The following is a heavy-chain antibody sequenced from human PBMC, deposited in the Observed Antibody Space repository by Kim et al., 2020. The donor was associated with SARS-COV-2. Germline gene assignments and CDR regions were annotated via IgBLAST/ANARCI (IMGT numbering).Heavy chain of an antibody. D-gene: IGHD3-10*01. J-gene: IGHJ6*02. V-gene: IGHV3-30*04. Sequence: GGSLRLSCAASGFTFSSYAMHWVRQAPGKGLEWVAVISYDGSNKYYADSVKGRFTISRDNSKNTLYLQMNSLRAEDTAVYYCARDGENYYGSGSYFPGDWGYGMDVWGQGTTVTVSS. CDR2: ISYDGSNK. CDR1: GFTFSSYA. CDR3: ARDGENYYGSGSYFPGDWGYGMDV.